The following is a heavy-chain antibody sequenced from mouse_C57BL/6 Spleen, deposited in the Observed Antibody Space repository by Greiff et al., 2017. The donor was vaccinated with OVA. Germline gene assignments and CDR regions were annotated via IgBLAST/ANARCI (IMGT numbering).Heavy chain of an antibody. Sequence: QVQLQQPGAELVRPGTSVKLSCKASGYTFTSYWMHWVKQRPGQGLEWIGVIDPSDSYTNYNQKFKGKATLTVDTSSSTDYMQLSSLTSEDSAVYYCARSGARYWYFDVWGTGTTVTVSS. CDR1: GYTFTSYW. D-gene: IGHD3-1*01. V-gene: IGHV1-59*01. J-gene: IGHJ1*03. CDR2: IDPSDSYT. CDR3: ARSGARYWYFDV.